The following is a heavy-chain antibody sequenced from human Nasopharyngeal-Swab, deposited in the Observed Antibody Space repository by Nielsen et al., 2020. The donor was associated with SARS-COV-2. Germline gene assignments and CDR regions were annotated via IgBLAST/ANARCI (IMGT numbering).Heavy chain of an antibody. J-gene: IGHJ4*02. CDR2: ISSNSKNI. V-gene: IGHV3-9*01. CDR3: ANGRD. CDR1: GFTFDDFV. Sequence: GGSLRLSCAASGFTFDDFVMHWVRQAPGKGLEWVSGISSNSKNIGYADSVKGRFTISRDDAKNSLYLQMNSLRAEVTALYYCANGRDWGQGTLVTVSS.